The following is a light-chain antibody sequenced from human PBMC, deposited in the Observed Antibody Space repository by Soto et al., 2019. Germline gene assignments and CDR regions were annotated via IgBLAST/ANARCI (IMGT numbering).Light chain of an antibody. CDR3: QQSYSIPHT. J-gene: IGKJ2*01. V-gene: IGKV1-39*01. CDR2: TAS. CDR1: QSITNY. Sequence: DIQMTQSPSSLSASVGDRVTITCRASQSITNYLNWYQQKPGEVPKLLIYTASSLQSGVPSRFSGSGSGTYFTLTISSLQPEDFATYYCQQSYSIPHTFGQGTKLEIK.